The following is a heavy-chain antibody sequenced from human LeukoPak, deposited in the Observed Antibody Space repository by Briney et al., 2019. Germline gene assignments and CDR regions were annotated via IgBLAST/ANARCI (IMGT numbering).Heavy chain of an antibody. CDR2: IYHSGST. CDR1: GYSISSGYY. D-gene: IGHD3-10*01. J-gene: IGHJ4*02. CDR3: ARGWRSVGYVGSGSRGPSQRFDY. Sequence: PLETLSLTCTVSGYSISSGYYRGWIRQPPGKGLEWIGSIYHSGSTYYNPSLKSRVTISVDTSKNQFSLKLSSVTAADTAVYYCARGWRSVGYVGSGSRGPSQRFDYWGQGTLVTVSS. V-gene: IGHV4-38-2*02.